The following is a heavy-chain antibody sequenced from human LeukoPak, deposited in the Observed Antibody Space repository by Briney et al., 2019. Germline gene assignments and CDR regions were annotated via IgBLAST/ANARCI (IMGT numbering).Heavy chain of an antibody. Sequence: GGSLRLSCATSGFTVSSNYMSWGRQAPGKGLEGRSVIYDSGTTYYPDSVKGRCLIFRDTSKNTVDLQMKSLRVEDTAVYYCAGRRRSGWYAYWGQGTLVTVSS. CDR1: GFTVSSNY. CDR3: AGRRRSGWYAY. V-gene: IGHV3-53*01. J-gene: IGHJ4*02. D-gene: IGHD6-19*01. CDR2: IYDSGTT.